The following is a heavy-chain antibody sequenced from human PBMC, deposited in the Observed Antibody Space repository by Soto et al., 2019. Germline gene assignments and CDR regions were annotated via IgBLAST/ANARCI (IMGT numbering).Heavy chain of an antibody. CDR3: AREKRDIVVVPAASWFDP. V-gene: IGHV3-30-3*01. CDR2: ISYDGSNK. J-gene: IGHJ5*02. Sequence: GGSLRLSCAASGFTFSSYAMHWVRQAPGKGLEWVAVISYDGSNKYYADSVKGRFTISRDNSKNTLYLQMNSLRAEDTAVYYCAREKRDIVVVPAASWFDPWGQGTLVTVSS. CDR1: GFTFSSYA. D-gene: IGHD2-2*01.